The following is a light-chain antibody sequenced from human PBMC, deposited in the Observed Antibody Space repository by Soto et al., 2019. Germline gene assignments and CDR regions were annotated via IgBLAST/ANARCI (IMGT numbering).Light chain of an antibody. CDR1: QSINKY. V-gene: IGKV1-39*01. Sequence: DIPMTQSPSSLSASVGDRVTITCRASQSINKYLNWYQQKPGKAPKLLIYAASSLQSGVPSRFSGSGSGTVFTLTLSSLQPEDFATYYCQQSFSSPPWTFGQGTKVEIK. CDR2: AAS. CDR3: QQSFSSPPWT. J-gene: IGKJ1*01.